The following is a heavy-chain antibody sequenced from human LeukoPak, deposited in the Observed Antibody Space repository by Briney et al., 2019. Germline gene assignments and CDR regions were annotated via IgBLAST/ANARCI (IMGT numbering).Heavy chain of an antibody. Sequence: ASVKVSCKASGSTFTSYGISLVRQAPGQGLGWMGWISAYNGNTNYAQKLQGRVTMTTDTSTSTAYMELRSLRSDDTSVYYCARETYHHYDFDYWGQGTLVTVSS. J-gene: IGHJ4*02. D-gene: IGHD4-17*01. CDR3: ARETYHHYDFDY. V-gene: IGHV1-18*01. CDR2: ISAYNGNT. CDR1: GSTFTSYG.